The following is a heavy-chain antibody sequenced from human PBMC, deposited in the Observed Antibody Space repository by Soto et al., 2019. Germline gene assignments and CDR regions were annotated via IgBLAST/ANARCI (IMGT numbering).Heavy chain of an antibody. J-gene: IGHJ4*02. V-gene: IGHV3-15*01. CDR1: GCTFSNAW. CDR2: TKSKTDGGTV. Sequence: GWLRRSGAASGCTFSNAWIGWVRQAPGKGLEWVGRTKSKTDGGTVDYAAPVQGRFVISRDDSKNTLFLQMNSLKTEDTAVYYCTTDRGIVPRPLFDYWGQGTLVTVSS. D-gene: IGHD6-6*01. CDR3: TTDRGIVPRPLFDY.